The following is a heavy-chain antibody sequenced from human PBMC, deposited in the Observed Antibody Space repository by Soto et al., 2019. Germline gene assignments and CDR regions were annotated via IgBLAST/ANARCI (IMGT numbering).Heavy chain of an antibody. CDR3: ARGQGGYDYYYYYGMDV. J-gene: IGHJ6*02. CDR1: GGTFSSYA. Sequence: QVQLVQSGAEVKKPGSSVKVSCKASGGTFSSYAISWVRQAPGQGLEWMGGIIPIFGTANYAQKFQGRVTITAHKSTSTAYMELSSLRSEDTAVYYCARGQGGYDYYYYYGMDVWGQGTTVTVSS. V-gene: IGHV1-69*06. D-gene: IGHD5-12*01. CDR2: IIPIFGTA.